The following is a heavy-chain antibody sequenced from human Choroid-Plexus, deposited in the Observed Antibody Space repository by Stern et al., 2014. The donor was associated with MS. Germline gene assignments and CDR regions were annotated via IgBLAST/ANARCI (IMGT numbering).Heavy chain of an antibody. J-gene: IGHJ5*02. CDR2: VSYDGSNK. CDR1: GFTFGSCG. CDR3: AKDRQYLTYFFDH. V-gene: IGHV3-30*18. D-gene: IGHD2/OR15-2a*01. Sequence: VQLVESGGGVVQPGRPLRLSCVASGFTFGSCGRQWVSKAQGKGLEWVAGVSYDGSNKYYADSVKGRFTISRDNSQNTLYMQMSSLRPEDTAVYYCAKDRQYLTYFFDHWGQGSLVTVSS.